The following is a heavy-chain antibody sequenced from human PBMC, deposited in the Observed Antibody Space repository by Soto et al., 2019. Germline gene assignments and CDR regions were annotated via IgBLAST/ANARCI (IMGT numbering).Heavy chain of an antibody. J-gene: IGHJ4*02. CDR2: ISYDGSNK. CDR3: AREGILTGTPLFFDY. CDR1: GFTFSSYA. V-gene: IGHV3-30-3*01. D-gene: IGHD3-9*01. Sequence: LRLSCAASGFTFSSYAMHWVRQAPGKGLEWVAVISYDGSNKYYADSVKGRFTISRDNSKNTLYLQMNSLRAEDTAVYYCAREGILTGTPLFFDYWGQGTLVTVSS.